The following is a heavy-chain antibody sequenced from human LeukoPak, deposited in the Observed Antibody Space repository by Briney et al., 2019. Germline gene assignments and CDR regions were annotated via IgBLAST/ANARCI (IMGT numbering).Heavy chain of an antibody. CDR3: AKSGYNRFDY. Sequence: GGSLRLSCAASGITFRNYGMYCVRQAPGKGLEWVSGISATGGSTYYADSVRGRFAISRDNSKNTLYLQMNSLRAEDTAVYYCAKSGYNRFDYWGQGTLVTVSS. J-gene: IGHJ4*02. V-gene: IGHV3-23*01. D-gene: IGHD5-24*01. CDR2: ISATGGST. CDR1: GITFRNYG.